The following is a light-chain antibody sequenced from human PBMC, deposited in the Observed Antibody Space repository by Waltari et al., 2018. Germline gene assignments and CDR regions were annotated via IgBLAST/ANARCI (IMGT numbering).Light chain of an antibody. CDR1: SSDVGGSNF. V-gene: IGLV2-14*03. CDR2: DVS. J-gene: IGLJ1*01. Sequence: QSALTQPASVSGSPGKSITISCTGTSSDVGGSNFVTWYQHHPGKAPKLMIYDVSKRPSGVSNRFSGSKSGNTASLTISGLQAEDESDYYCSSYTSTSTFVFGSGTKVTVL. CDR3: SSYTSTSTFV.